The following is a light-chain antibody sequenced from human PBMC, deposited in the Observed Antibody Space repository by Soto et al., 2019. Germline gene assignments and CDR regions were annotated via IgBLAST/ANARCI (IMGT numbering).Light chain of an antibody. Sequence: EIVLTQSPGTLSLSPGERATLSCRASQSVSSSYLAWYQQKPGQAPRLLIYAASSRATGLPDRFIGSGAGTPFTLPISCLAPEDFALYYYHHYGTSPLTFGQGTKVEIK. CDR1: QSVSSSY. CDR3: HHYGTSPLT. J-gene: IGKJ1*01. CDR2: AAS. V-gene: IGKV3-20*01.